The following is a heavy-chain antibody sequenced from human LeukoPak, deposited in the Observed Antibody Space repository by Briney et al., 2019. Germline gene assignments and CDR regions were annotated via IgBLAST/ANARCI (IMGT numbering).Heavy chain of an antibody. J-gene: IGHJ4*02. D-gene: IGHD4-11*01. CDR2: MNEDGSEK. CDR3: TRDRGYSNFDY. Sequence: GGSLRLSCAASGFGFSNYWMSWVRQAPGKGLEWVADMNEDGSEKNYVDSVKGRFTISRDNAQDSLYLQMNSLRAEDTAVYYCTRDRGYSNFDYWGQGTLLTVSS. CDR1: GFGFSNYW. V-gene: IGHV3-7*01.